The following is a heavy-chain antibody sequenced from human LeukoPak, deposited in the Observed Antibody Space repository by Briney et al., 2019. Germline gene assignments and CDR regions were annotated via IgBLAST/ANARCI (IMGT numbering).Heavy chain of an antibody. CDR3: AKTCNDFWSGPSYYGMDV. Sequence: PGRSLRLSCAASGFTFSSYAMHWVRQAPGKGLEWVAVISYDGSNKYYADSVKGRFTISRDNAKNSLYLQMNSLRAEDTALYYCAKTCNDFWSGPSYYGMDVWGQGTTVTVSS. CDR1: GFTFSSYA. CDR2: ISYDGSNK. D-gene: IGHD3-3*01. J-gene: IGHJ6*02. V-gene: IGHV3-30-3*02.